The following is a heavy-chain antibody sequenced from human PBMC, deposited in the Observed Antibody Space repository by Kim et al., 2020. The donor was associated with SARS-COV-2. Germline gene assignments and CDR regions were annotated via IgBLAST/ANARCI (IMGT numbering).Heavy chain of an antibody. D-gene: IGHD3-10*01. Sequence: GGSLRLSCVASGFSFSDYGMHWVRQAPGKGLEWVAVIWYDRSNKYYADSVKGRFTISRDNSKNTLYLQMNSLRAEDMAIYYCARDRSGSYYNLGDYWGQGTLVTVSS. J-gene: IGHJ4*02. CDR1: GFSFSDYG. V-gene: IGHV3-33*01. CDR3: ARDRSGSYYNLGDY. CDR2: IWYDRSNK.